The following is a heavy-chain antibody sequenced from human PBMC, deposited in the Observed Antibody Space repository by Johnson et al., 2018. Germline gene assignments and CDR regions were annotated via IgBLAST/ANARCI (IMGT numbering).Heavy chain of an antibody. Sequence: VQLVQSGGGLVQPGGSLRLSCAASGFTFSTYSMNWVRQAPGQGLEWVSYISGSGTNIYYPDSVKGRFTISRDNAKNSLYLQMNSLRAEATAVYYCARVSYYDSSGYYLLDYYYGMDVWGQGTTVTVSS. CDR2: ISGSGTNI. J-gene: IGHJ6*02. CDR1: GFTFSTYS. V-gene: IGHV3-48*01. D-gene: IGHD3-22*01. CDR3: ARVSYYDSSGYYLLDYYYGMDV.